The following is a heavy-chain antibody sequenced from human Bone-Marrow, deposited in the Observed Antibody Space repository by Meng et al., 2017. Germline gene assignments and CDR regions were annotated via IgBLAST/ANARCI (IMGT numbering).Heavy chain of an antibody. CDR2: ISSSGSTI. CDR3: ARDYYGSGSYIPYYDYYYGMDV. J-gene: IGHJ6*01. D-gene: IGHD3-10*01. V-gene: IGHV3-11*04. Sequence: GESLKISCAASGFTSSDYYMTWIRQAPGKGLEWPSYISSSGSTIYYADSVKGRFTISRDNAKNSLYLQMNSLRAEDTAVYYCARDYYGSGSYIPYYDYYYGMDVCGQAIT. CDR1: GFTSSDYY.